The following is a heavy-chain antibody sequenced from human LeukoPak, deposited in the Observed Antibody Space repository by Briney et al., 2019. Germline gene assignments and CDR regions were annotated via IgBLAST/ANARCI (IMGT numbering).Heavy chain of an antibody. D-gene: IGHD2-15*01. V-gene: IGHV5-10-1*01. CDR1: GYSFTSYW. CDR3: ARHKNCSGRSFGAFYI. J-gene: IGHJ3*02. CDR2: IDPSDSYT. Sequence: GESLKISCKGSGYSFTSYWISWVRQMPGKGLEWKGRIDPSDSYTNYSPSFQGGVIISADKSFRTAYLLWSSLKASYTPRYYCARHKNCSGRSFGAFYICGQKRMLTLSS.